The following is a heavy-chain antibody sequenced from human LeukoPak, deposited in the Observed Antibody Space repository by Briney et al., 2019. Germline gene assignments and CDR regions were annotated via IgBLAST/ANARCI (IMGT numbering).Heavy chain of an antibody. Sequence: SETPSLTCTIIGSSIRDNYYWGWIRRPPGKGLEWIGSVFYSGSTYYNPSLKSRVTLSVDTSNNIFSLKLRSVTAADTAVYYCARHNYYHFWSTLIGFDPWGQGALVTVSS. CDR1: GSSIRDNYY. D-gene: IGHD3-3*01. CDR2: VFYSGST. J-gene: IGHJ5*02. V-gene: IGHV4-38-2*02. CDR3: ARHNYYHFWSTLIGFDP.